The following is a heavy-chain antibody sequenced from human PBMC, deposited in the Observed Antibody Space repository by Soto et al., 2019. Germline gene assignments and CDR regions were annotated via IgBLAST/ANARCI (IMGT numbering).Heavy chain of an antibody. Sequence: GASVKVSCKTSGDGFNDYYIHWVRQAPGQGLEWMGWINPNGGVTKYAQKFRGRVTVTRDTSIRTVYMELSSLRSDDTAVYYCARESGGATATLDYYYFYMDVWGKGTTVTVSS. CDR2: INPNGGVT. CDR1: GDGFNDYY. CDR3: ARESGGATATLDYYYFYMDV. V-gene: IGHV1-2*02. D-gene: IGHD5-12*01. J-gene: IGHJ6*03.